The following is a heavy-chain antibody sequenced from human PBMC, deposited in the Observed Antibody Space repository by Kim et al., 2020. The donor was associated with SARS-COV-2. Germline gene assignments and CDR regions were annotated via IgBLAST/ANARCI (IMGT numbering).Heavy chain of an antibody. J-gene: IGHJ6*02. D-gene: IGHD2-2*02. CDR2: ARNKGHSYTT. Sequence: GGSLRLSCATSGFTFSDHYMDWVRQAPGKGLEWVGRARNKGHSYTTEYAASLKGRFTVSRDDSKDSLYLQINSLKTEDTAVYYCVRVYPPRKAAIVSDNGMDVWGQGTTVTVSS. CDR3: VRVYPPRKAAIVSDNGMDV. V-gene: IGHV3-72*01. CDR1: GFTFSDHY.